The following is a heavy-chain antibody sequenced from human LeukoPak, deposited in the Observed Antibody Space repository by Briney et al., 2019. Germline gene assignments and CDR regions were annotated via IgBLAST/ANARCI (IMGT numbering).Heavy chain of an antibody. D-gene: IGHD2-15*01. Sequence: GGSLRLSCAASGFTFSSYGMHWVRQAPGKGLEWVAVIWYDGSNKYYADSVKGRLTISRDNSKNTLYLQMNSLRAEDTAVYYCARSLGYCSGGSCYLIDAFDIWGQGTMVTVSS. J-gene: IGHJ3*02. CDR2: IWYDGSNK. CDR1: GFTFSSYG. CDR3: ARSLGYCSGGSCYLIDAFDI. V-gene: IGHV3-33*01.